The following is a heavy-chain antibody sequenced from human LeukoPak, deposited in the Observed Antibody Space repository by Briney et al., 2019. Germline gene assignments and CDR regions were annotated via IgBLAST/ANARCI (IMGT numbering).Heavy chain of an antibody. Sequence: SEALSLTGSVSGGSVSSGSYYWSWIRQSPGQGLEWIGYVYYSGSTNYNPSLKSRVTISVDTSKNQFSLKLTSVTATDTAVYYCARDWMSRPFYSFASGSSRGHFDLWGRGTLVTVSS. CDR3: ARDWMSRPFYSFASGSSRGHFDL. D-gene: IGHD3-10*01. CDR1: GGSVSSGSYY. CDR2: VYYSGST. J-gene: IGHJ2*01. V-gene: IGHV4-61*01.